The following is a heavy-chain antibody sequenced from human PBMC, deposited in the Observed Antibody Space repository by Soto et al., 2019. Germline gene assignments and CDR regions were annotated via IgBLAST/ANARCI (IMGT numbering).Heavy chain of an antibody. D-gene: IGHD3-3*01. Sequence: GESLKISCNGSGYSFTSYWIGWVRQMPGKGLEWMGIIYPGDSDNRYSPSFQGQVNISADTSISTAYLQWSSLKASDTAMYYCARSYRGPFGVPFDYWGQGTLVTVSS. V-gene: IGHV5-51*01. CDR3: ARSYRGPFGVPFDY. CDR2: IYPGDSDN. J-gene: IGHJ4*02. CDR1: GYSFTSYW.